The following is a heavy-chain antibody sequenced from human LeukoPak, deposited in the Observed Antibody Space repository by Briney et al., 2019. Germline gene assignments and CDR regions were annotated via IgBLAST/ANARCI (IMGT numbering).Heavy chain of an antibody. CDR2: ISRSGSTK. D-gene: IGHD2-15*01. CDR1: GFTFSDYN. V-gene: IGHV3-11*01. J-gene: IGHJ6*03. Sequence: EAGGSLRLSCAASGFTFSDYNMRWIRQAPGKGLEWVSSISRSGSTKYYADSAKGRFTISRDNAKNSLFLQMNSLRAEDTAVYYCARVLRYCSGGNCYSGGLGYMDVWGKGTTVTISS. CDR3: ARVLRYCSGGNCYSGGLGYMDV.